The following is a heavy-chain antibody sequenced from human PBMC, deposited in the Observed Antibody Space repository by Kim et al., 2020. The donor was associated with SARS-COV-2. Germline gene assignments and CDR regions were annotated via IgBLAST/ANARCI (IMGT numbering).Heavy chain of an antibody. D-gene: IGHD2-2*01. CDR1: GFTFSSYW. J-gene: IGHJ3*02. CDR3: ASLIVVVPAAFDAFDI. V-gene: IGHV3-7*01. CDR2: IKQDGSEK. Sequence: GGSLRLSCAASGFTFSSYWMSWVRQAPGKGLEWVANIKQDGSEKYCVDSVKGRFTISRDNAKNSLYLQMNSLRAEDTAVYYCASLIVVVPAAFDAFDIWGQGTMVTVSS.